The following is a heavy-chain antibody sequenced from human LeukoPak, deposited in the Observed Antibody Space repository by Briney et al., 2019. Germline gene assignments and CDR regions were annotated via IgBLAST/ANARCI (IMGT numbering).Heavy chain of an antibody. V-gene: IGHV1-8*01. D-gene: IGHD2-2*02. CDR1: GYTFTSYD. CDR3: ARELVVVPAAIGLPSPYYYYGMDV. J-gene: IGHJ6*02. Sequence: GASVTVSCKASGYTFTSYDINWVRPATGQGLEWMGWMNPNSGNTGYAQKFQGRVTMTRNTSISTAYMELSSLRSEDTAVYYCARELVVVPAAIGLPSPYYYYGMDVWGQGTTVTVSS. CDR2: MNPNSGNT.